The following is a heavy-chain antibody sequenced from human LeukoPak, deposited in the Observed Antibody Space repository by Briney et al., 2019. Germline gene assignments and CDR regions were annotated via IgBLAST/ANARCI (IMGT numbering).Heavy chain of an antibody. V-gene: IGHV3-9*01. J-gene: IGHJ4*02. CDR3: ARTYDFWSGYYPDY. Sequence: GGSLRLSCAASGFTFDGYAMHWVRQAPGKGLEWVSGISWNGNIITYADSVKGRFTISRDNVKNSLYLQLNSLRAEDTAVYYCARTYDFWSGYYPDYWGQGTLVTVSS. D-gene: IGHD3-3*01. CDR1: GFTFDGYA. CDR2: ISWNGNII.